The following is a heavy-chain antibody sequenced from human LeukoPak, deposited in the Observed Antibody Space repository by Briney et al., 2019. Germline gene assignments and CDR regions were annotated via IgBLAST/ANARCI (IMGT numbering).Heavy chain of an antibody. D-gene: IGHD2-2*01. Sequence: HPGGSLRLSCAASGFTFSSYEMNWVRQAPGKGLECVSYISTSGNTIYYADSGKGRFTISRDNAKNSLYLQMNSLRAEDTAIYYCARGYCSTTSCYAPMYFDSWGQGTLVTVSS. J-gene: IGHJ4*02. V-gene: IGHV3-48*03. CDR2: ISTSGNTI. CDR3: ARGYCSTTSCYAPMYFDS. CDR1: GFTFSSYE.